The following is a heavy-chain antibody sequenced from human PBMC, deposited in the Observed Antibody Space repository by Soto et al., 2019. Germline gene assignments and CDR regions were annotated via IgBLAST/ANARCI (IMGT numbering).Heavy chain of an antibody. J-gene: IGHJ3*02. Sequence: ASVNVSCKAYGYTFTSYDINWVRQATGQGLEWMGWMNPNSGNTGYAQKFQGRVTMTRNTSISTAYMELSSLRSEDTAVYYCAREIFTRVGGFDIWGQVTIGTFSS. CDR3: AREIFTRVGGFDI. CDR1: GYTFTSYD. D-gene: IGHD3-9*01. CDR2: MNPNSGNT. V-gene: IGHV1-8*01.